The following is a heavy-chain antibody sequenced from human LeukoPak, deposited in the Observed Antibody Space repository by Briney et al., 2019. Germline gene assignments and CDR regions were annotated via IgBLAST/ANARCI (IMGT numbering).Heavy chain of an antibody. V-gene: IGHV3-30-3*01. D-gene: IGHD2-2*01. J-gene: IGHJ4*02. Sequence: GGSLRLSCAASGFTFSTYSMHWVRQAPGKGLEWVAVISSDGRNIYYADSVKGRFTISRDNAKNSLYLQMNSLRDEDTAVYYCARDPTSTYQFDSWGQGTLVTVSS. CDR3: ARDPTSTYQFDS. CDR2: ISSDGRNI. CDR1: GFTFSTYS.